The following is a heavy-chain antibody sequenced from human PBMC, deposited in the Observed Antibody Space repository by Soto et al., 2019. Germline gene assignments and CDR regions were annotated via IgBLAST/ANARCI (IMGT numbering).Heavy chain of an antibody. D-gene: IGHD4-17*01. CDR2: ITGSGDYT. CDR3: AKDQSGRDYGDEDGMDV. V-gene: IGHV3-23*01. J-gene: IGHJ6*02. Sequence: PGGSLRRSCVASGLTVSIYNMNWVRQSPGKGLEWVSVITGSGDYTNYADSVKVRFTISRDNSKNTLYLQMNSLRAEDTAVYYCAKDQSGRDYGDEDGMDVSGQGTTVTVSS. CDR1: GLTVSIYN.